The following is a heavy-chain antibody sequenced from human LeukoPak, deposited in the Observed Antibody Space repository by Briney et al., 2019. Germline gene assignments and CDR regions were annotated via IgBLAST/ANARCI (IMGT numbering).Heavy chain of an antibody. D-gene: IGHD5-18*01. CDR3: ARDGLWSPFDY. V-gene: IGHV3-30*02. CDR1: AFTFSSYG. J-gene: IGHJ4*02. CDR2: IRYDGDNK. Sequence: GGSLRLSCAASAFTFSSYGMHWVRQTPGKGLEWVAFIRYDGDNKYYADSVKGRFTISRDNSKNTLYLQMNSLRAEDTAVYYCARDGLWSPFDYWGQGTLVTVSS.